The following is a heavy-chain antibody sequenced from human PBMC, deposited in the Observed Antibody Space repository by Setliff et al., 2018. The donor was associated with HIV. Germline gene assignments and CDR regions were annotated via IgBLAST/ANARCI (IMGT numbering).Heavy chain of an antibody. CDR1: GDSIGSHY. J-gene: IGHJ4*02. V-gene: IGHV4-59*11. Sequence: KTSETLSLTCTVSGDSIGSHYWNWIRQPPGKALEWIGYIYYSGSTNYNPSFKSRVTISVDRSKRQFSLNLSSVTAADTAIYYCTRGPEGVAGGDYWGQGILVTVSS. CDR2: IYYSGST. D-gene: IGHD3-3*01. CDR3: TRGPEGVAGGDY.